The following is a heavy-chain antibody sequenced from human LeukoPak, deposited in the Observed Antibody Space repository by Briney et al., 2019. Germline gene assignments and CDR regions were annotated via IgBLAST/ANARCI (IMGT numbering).Heavy chain of an antibody. V-gene: IGHV3-48*03. D-gene: IGHD1-14*01. CDR2: INADGRTT. CDR3: ANGNTY. J-gene: IGHJ4*02. Sequence: GGSLRLSCAASGFTFSSYEMNWVRQAPGKGLEWISYINADGRTTYYADSVKGRFTISRDNSKNTLYLQMNSLRAEDTAVYYCANGNTYWGQGTLVTVSS. CDR1: GFTFSSYE.